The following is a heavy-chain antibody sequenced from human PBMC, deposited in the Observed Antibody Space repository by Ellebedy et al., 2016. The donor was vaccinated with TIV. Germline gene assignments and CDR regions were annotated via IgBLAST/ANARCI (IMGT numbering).Heavy chain of an antibody. CDR3: AREIGSGGFDI. J-gene: IGHJ3*02. CDR2: INLSGTT. D-gene: IGHD3-16*01. Sequence: SETLSLTXGGSGGSFSDYFWNWIRQPPGKGLEWIGKINLSGTTNYNSSLKSRVTILVDTSKRQFSLRLTSVTAADTAIYYCAREIGSGGFDIWGQGSMVTVSS. CDR1: GGSFSDYF. V-gene: IGHV4-34*01.